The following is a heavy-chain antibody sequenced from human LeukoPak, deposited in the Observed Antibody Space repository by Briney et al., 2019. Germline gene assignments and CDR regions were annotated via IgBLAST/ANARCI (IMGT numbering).Heavy chain of an antibody. CDR2: ISRDGTSQ. J-gene: IGHJ4*02. CDR1: GFTFNTYG. D-gene: IGHD2-2*01. Sequence: GGSLRLFCVASGFTFNTYGIHWVRQAPGKGLEWVAGISRDGTSQDYADSVKGRFTISRDNSKNTLYLQMNSLRTEDTAVYYCARAAYCTSTSCHFSGYAQRPLDSWGQGTLVTVSS. CDR3: ARAAYCTSTSCHFSGYAQRPLDS. V-gene: IGHV3-30*03.